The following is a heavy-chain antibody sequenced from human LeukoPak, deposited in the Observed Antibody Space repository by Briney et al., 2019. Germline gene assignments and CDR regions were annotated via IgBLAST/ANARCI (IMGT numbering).Heavy chain of an antibody. CDR2: ISGSGGST. CDR3: ARSLRVRGVPDYMDV. J-gene: IGHJ6*03. CDR1: GFTFNNYG. V-gene: IGHV3-23*01. Sequence: GGSLRLSCAASGFTFNNYGMSWVRQAPGKGLEWVSGISGSGGSTYYADSVKGRFTISRDNAKNMLYLQMNSLRADDTAVYYCARSLRVRGVPDYMDVWGKGTTVIISS. D-gene: IGHD3-10*01.